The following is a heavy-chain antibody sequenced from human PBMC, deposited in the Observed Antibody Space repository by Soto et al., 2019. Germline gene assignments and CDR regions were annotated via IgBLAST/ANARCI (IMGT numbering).Heavy chain of an antibody. D-gene: IGHD2-2*01. CDR1: GGSISSSNW. Sequence: SETLSLTCAVSGGSISSSNWWGFFRQPPGKGLEWIGEIYHSGSTNYNPSLKSRVTISVDNSKNQFSLKLSSVTAADTAVYYCARKDIVVVPAAKRYSWFDPWGQGTLVTVSS. CDR3: ARKDIVVVPAAKRYSWFDP. V-gene: IGHV4-4*02. J-gene: IGHJ5*02. CDR2: IYHSGST.